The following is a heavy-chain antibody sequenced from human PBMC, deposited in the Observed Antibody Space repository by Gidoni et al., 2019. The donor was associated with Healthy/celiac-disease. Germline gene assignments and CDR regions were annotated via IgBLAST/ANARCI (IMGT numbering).Heavy chain of an antibody. CDR1: GGSFSGYY. V-gene: IGHV4-34*01. D-gene: IGHD3-10*01. CDR3: ARVYGNSQDY. Sequence: QVQLQQWGAGLLKPSETLSLTCAVYGGSFSGYYWSWIRQPPGKGLEWIGEINHSGSTNYNPSLKSRVTISVDTSKNQFSLKLSSVTAADTAVYYCARVYGNSQDYWGQGTLVTVSS. J-gene: IGHJ4*02. CDR2: INHSGST.